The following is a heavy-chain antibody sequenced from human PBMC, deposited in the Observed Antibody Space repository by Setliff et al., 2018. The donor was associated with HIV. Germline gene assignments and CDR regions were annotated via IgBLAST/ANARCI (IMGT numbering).Heavy chain of an antibody. D-gene: IGHD2-15*01. V-gene: IGHV4-39*07. CDR3: ARLLVAGMLFDY. CDR1: GVSMSTTSYY. J-gene: IGHJ4*02. Sequence: PSETLSLTCNVSGVSMSTTSYYWGWIRQPPGKGLEWIASIYYSGTTYYNPSLRSRVTISIDTSKNQLFLKLTSVPAADTAVYYCARLLVAGMLFDYWGQGTLVTVSS. CDR2: IYYSGTT.